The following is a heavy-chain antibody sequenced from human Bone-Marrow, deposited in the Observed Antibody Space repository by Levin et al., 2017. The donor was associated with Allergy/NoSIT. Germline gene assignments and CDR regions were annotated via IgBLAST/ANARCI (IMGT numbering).Heavy chain of an antibody. D-gene: IGHD3-3*01. CDR1: GGSISSSNW. Sequence: SETLSLTCAVSGGSISSSNWWSWVRQPPGKGLEWIGEIYHSGSTNYNPSLKSRVTISVDKSKNQFSLKLSSVTAADTAVYYCARIHLINYDSAVYLSYYYYYYMDVWGKGTTVTVSS. CDR3: ARIHLINYDSAVYLSYYYYYYMDV. CDR2: IYHSGST. V-gene: IGHV4-4*02. J-gene: IGHJ6*03.